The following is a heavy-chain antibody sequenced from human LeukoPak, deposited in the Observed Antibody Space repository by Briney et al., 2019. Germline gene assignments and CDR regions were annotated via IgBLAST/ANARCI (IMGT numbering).Heavy chain of an antibody. CDR3: ARARPSITMVRGVKGWFDP. Sequence: ASVKVSCKASGYTFTSYAMNWVRQAPGQGLEWMGWINTNTGNPTYAQGFTGRFVFSLDTSVSTAYLQISSLKAEDTAVYYCARARPSITMVRGVKGWFDPWGQGTLVTVSS. CDR2: INTNTGNP. CDR1: GYTFTSYA. V-gene: IGHV7-4-1*02. J-gene: IGHJ5*02. D-gene: IGHD3-10*01.